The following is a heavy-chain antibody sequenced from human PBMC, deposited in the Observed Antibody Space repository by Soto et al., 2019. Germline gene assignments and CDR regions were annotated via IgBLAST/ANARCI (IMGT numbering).Heavy chain of an antibody. Sequence: ASVKVSCKTSGYTFSSYGFSWVRQAPGQGLEWIGWISGDNGNTNYAQRFQGRVTMTTDTSTSTAYMELSSLRSEDTAVYYCARVPPFTIDWFDPWGQGTLVTVSS. CDR3: ARVPPFTIDWFDP. J-gene: IGHJ5*02. CDR2: ISGDNGNT. V-gene: IGHV1-18*01. CDR1: GYTFSSYG.